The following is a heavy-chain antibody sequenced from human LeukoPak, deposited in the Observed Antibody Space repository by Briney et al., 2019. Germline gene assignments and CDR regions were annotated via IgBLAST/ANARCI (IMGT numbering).Heavy chain of an antibody. V-gene: IGHV1-2*02. D-gene: IGHD6-19*01. CDR1: GYTFTGYY. J-gene: IGHJ5*02. Sequence: ASVKVSCKASGYTFTGYYMHWVRQAPGQGLEWMGWINPNSGGTNYAQKFQGRVTMTRDTSISTAYMELSRLRSDDTAVYYCARSRNRIAVAGTRSGWFDPWGQGTLVTVSS. CDR3: ARSRNRIAVAGTRSGWFDP. CDR2: INPNSGGT.